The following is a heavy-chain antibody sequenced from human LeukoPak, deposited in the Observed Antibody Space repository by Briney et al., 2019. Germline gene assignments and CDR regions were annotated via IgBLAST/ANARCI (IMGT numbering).Heavy chain of an antibody. J-gene: IGHJ4*02. CDR2: ITSNINTI. D-gene: IGHD2-2*01. V-gene: IGHV3-48*01. Sequence: PGGSLRLSCAASGFTFSTYNMNWVRQAPGKGLEWLAYITSNINTIYYADSVKGRFTISRDNSKNTLYLQMNSLRAEDTAVYYCAKDPYEDRGYCSDTGCFSVPNYFDYWGQGTLITVSS. CDR1: GFTFSTYN. CDR3: AKDPYEDRGYCSDTGCFSVPNYFDY.